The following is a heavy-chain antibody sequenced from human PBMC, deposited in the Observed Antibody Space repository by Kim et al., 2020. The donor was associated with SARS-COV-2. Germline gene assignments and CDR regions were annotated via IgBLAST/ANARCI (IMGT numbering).Heavy chain of an antibody. CDR3: ARGHWVLHYYRSSPSSGIDV. CDR1: GGSINIYY. CDR2: FYYSGST. V-gene: IGHV4-59*01. Sequence: SETLSPTCTVSGGSINIYYWSWIRQPPGKGLEWIGYFYYSGSTNYNPSLKSRVTMSLDTSKNQYSLKLTSVTAADTATYYCARGHWVLHYYRSSPSSGIDVWGQGTTVPVS. D-gene: IGHD3-10*01. J-gene: IGHJ6*02.